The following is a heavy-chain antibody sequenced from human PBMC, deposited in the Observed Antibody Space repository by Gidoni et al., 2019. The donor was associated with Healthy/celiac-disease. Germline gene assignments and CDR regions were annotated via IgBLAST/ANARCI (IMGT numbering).Heavy chain of an antibody. CDR1: GGSLSRGGYY. CDR2: IYYSGST. J-gene: IGHJ5*02. V-gene: IGHV4-31*03. D-gene: IGHD3-10*01. Sequence: QVQLQESGPGLVKPSQTLSLTCTVSGGSLSRGGYYWSWIRQHPGKGLEWIGYIYYSGSTYYNPSLKSRVTISVDTSKNQFSLKLSSVTAADTAVYYCARGGYYYGPNNWFDPWGQGTLVTVSS. CDR3: ARGGYYYGPNNWFDP.